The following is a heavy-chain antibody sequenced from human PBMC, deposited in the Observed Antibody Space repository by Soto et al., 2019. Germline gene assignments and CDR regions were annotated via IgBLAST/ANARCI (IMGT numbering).Heavy chain of an antibody. CDR3: ARRLDYYDSSAYDY. Sequence: GASVKFSCKASGGTFSSYAISWVRQAPGQGLEWMGGIIPIFGTANYAQKFQGRVTITADKSTSTAYMELSSLRSEDTAVYYCARRLDYYDSSAYDYWGQGTLVTVSS. CDR1: GGTFSSYA. CDR2: IIPIFGTA. V-gene: IGHV1-69*06. J-gene: IGHJ4*02. D-gene: IGHD3-22*01.